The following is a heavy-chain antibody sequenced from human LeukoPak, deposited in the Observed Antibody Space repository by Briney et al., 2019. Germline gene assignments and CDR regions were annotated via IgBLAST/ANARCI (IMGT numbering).Heavy chain of an antibody. CDR1: GFTFGTYG. D-gene: IGHD3-22*01. J-gene: IGHJ3*02. CDR2: FYPGGSK. Sequence: PGGSLRLSCEASGFTFGTYGMTWVRQAPGKGLEWVSVFYPGGSKYYARSVKGRFAISRDNSNDMLYLQMNGLGVEDTAVYYCARGVYDTSGDVFDIWGQGTMVTVSS. V-gene: IGHV3-53*01. CDR3: ARGVYDTSGDVFDI.